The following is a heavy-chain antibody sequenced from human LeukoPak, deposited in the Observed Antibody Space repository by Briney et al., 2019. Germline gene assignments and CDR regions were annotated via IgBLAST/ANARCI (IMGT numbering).Heavy chain of an antibody. CDR3: ASGGIAAAGPVNWFDP. CDR1: GYTFTGYY. D-gene: IGHD6-13*01. J-gene: IGHJ5*02. Sequence: ASVKVSCKASGYTFTGYYMHWVRQAPGQGLEWMGWISPNSGGTNYAQKFQGRVTMTRDTSISTAYMELSRLRSDDTAVYYCASGGIAAAGPVNWFDPWGQGTLVTVSS. CDR2: ISPNSGGT. V-gene: IGHV1-2*02.